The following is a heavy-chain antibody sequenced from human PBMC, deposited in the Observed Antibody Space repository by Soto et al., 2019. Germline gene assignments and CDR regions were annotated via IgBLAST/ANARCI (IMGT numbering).Heavy chain of an antibody. Sequence: QVQLVQSGAEVKKPGASVKVSCKASGYTFTGYYMHWVRQAPGQGLEWMGWINPNSGGTNYAQKFQGRVTMTRDTFISTAYMELSRLRSDDTAVYYCARGPTLRLGELSLYSVLIDYWGQGTLVTVSS. CDR2: INPNSGGT. CDR1: GYTFTGYY. D-gene: IGHD3-16*02. CDR3: ARGPTLRLGELSLYSVLIDY. J-gene: IGHJ4*02. V-gene: IGHV1-2*02.